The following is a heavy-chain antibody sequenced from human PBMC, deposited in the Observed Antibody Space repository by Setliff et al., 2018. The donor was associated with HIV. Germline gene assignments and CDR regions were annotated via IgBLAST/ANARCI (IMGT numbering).Heavy chain of an antibody. CDR3: ASTTSGVSGSYPAHAFDI. Sequence: SETLSLTCAVSGYSISRDYYWGWIRQPPGKGLEWIGSFSPRGRTYQNGSLKSRVTISVDRSRNQFSLKLTSVTAADTAIYYCASTTSGVSGSYPAHAFDIWGQGTMVTVSS. J-gene: IGHJ3*02. D-gene: IGHD3-10*01. CDR2: FSPRGRT. V-gene: IGHV4-38-2*01. CDR1: GYSISRDYY.